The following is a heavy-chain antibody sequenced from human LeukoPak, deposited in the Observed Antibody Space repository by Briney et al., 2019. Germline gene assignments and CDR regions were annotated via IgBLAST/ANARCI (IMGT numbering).Heavy chain of an antibody. Sequence: GGSLRLSCAASGFTFSYHWMTWVRQAPGKGLEWVANIKNDGAVKNYVDSVEGRFTISRDNAKNSLYLQMNSLRAEDTAVYYCAKDSYSKGDFWGQGVLVTVSS. D-gene: IGHD6-13*01. V-gene: IGHV3-7*01. CDR3: AKDSYSKGDF. CDR1: GFTFSYHW. J-gene: IGHJ4*02. CDR2: IKNDGAVK.